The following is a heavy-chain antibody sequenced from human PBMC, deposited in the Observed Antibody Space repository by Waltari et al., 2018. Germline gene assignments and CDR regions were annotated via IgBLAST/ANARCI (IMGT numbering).Heavy chain of an antibody. D-gene: IGHD1-1*01. CDR3: ARDAVGTSDWFDP. J-gene: IGHJ5*02. CDR2: ININTGNA. CDR1: GYIFTHYA. Sequence: QVQLVQSGSELKKPGASVQVSCKASGYIFTHYAINWVRQAPGQGFEWMGWININTGNARYAQGFTGRFVFSLDTSVSTAYLQISSLKAEDTAVYYCARDAVGTSDWFDPWGQGTLVTVSS. V-gene: IGHV7-4-1*02.